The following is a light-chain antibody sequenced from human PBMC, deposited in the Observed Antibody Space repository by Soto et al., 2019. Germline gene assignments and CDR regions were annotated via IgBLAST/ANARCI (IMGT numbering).Light chain of an antibody. CDR2: GTS. CDR1: QSVSSKY. CDR3: QQYGSSLFT. V-gene: IGKV3-20*01. Sequence: EIVLTQSPGTLSLSPGERATLSCRASQSVSSKYLASYQQKPGQAPRVLIYGTSIRASDVPERFSGGGSGTDFTLTITRLEPEDFAVYYCQQYGSSLFTFGPGTKVDFK. J-gene: IGKJ3*01.